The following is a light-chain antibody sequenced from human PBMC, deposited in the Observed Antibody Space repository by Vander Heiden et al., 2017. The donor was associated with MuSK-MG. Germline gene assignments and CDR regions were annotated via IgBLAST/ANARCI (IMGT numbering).Light chain of an antibody. V-gene: IGKV4-1*01. CDR1: QSVLYSSNNKNY. Sequence: DIVMTQSPDSLAVSLGERATINCKSSQSVLYSSNNKNYLAWYQQKPGQPPKLLIYWASTRESGVPDRFSGSGSGTDFTLTISSLQAEDVAVYYCQQYYSTPHWTFGQGTKGEIK. CDR2: WAS. CDR3: QQYYSTPHWT. J-gene: IGKJ1*01.